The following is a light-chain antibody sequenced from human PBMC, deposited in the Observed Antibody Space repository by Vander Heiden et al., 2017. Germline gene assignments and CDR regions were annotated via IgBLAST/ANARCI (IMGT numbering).Light chain of an antibody. CDR3: CSYAGSNTSPYV. CDR2: DVN. J-gene: IGLJ1*01. Sequence: QSALTQPRSVSGSPGQSVTISCTGTSSDVGAYKFVSWYQHHPGKAPKFIIYDVNKRPSGVPDRVSGSKSGNTASLTISGLQTEDEADYFCCSYAGSNTSPYVFGTGTKVTVL. V-gene: IGLV2-11*01. CDR1: SSDVGAYKF.